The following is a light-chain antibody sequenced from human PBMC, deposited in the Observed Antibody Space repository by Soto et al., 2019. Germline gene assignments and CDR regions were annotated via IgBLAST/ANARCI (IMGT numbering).Light chain of an antibody. Sequence: DIQVTQSPSTLSASVGDGVTITCRASQSISTWLAWYQQKPGKAPKLLIYKASSLESGVPSRFSGSGSGTEFPLTISSLQPDDFATYYCQHYNTYSGTFGQGTKVEIK. V-gene: IGKV1-5*03. CDR2: KAS. CDR1: QSISTW. J-gene: IGKJ1*01. CDR3: QHYNTYSGT.